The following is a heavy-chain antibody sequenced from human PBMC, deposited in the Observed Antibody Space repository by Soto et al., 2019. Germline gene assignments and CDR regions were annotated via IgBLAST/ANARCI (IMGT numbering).Heavy chain of an antibody. CDR2: FYYSGGS. D-gene: IGHD7-27*01. J-gene: IGHJ5*02. V-gene: IGHV4-59*01. CDR1: GGSMSSYY. Sequence: QVQLQESGPGLVKPSETLSLTCTVSGGSMSSYYWSWMRQPPGEGLEWIGHFYYSGGSNYNPSLRSRVTISADMSKNQFSLSLSSVTAADTAVYYCARMPLGTNENRGWFDPWGQGTLVTVSS. CDR3: ARMPLGTNENRGWFDP.